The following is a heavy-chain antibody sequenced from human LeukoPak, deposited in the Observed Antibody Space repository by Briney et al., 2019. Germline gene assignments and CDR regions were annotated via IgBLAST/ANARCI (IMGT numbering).Heavy chain of an antibody. Sequence: PSETLSLTCTVSGGSINSSSYYWRWIRQPPGKGLEWIGSIYYSGRTIYNPSLRSRVTISVDTSKNQSSLNLSSVTAAQTDVYYCAISQDVIAATDYWGQGTLVTVSS. V-gene: IGHV4-39*01. D-gene: IGHD2/OR15-2a*01. CDR1: GGSINSSSYY. CDR3: AISQDVIAATDY. CDR2: IYYSGRT. J-gene: IGHJ4*02.